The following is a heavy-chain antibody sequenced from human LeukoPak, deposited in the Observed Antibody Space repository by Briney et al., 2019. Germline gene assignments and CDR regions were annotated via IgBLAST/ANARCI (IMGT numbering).Heavy chain of an antibody. CDR1: GGSISSYY. CDR2: IYYSGST. J-gene: IGHJ2*01. D-gene: IGHD6-19*01. Sequence: SETLSLTCTVSGGSISSYYWSWIRQPPGKGLEWIGYIYYSGSTNYNPSLKSRVTISVDTSKNQFSLKLSSVTAADTAVYYCARYMAVADIFDPWGRGTLVTVSS. CDR3: ARYMAVADIFDP. V-gene: IGHV4-59*01.